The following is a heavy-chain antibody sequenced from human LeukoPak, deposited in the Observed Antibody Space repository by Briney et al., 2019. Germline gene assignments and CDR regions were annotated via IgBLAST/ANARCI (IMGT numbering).Heavy chain of an antibody. CDR1: GYSISSGYY. J-gene: IGHJ4*02. Sequence: SETLSLTCTVSGYSISSGYYWGWIRQPPGKGLEWIGSIYHSGSTYYNPSLKSRVTISVDTSKNQFSLKLSSVTAADTAVYYCARESGEDYDFWSGYWYYFDYWGQGTLVTVSS. CDR3: ARESGEDYDFWSGYWYYFDY. V-gene: IGHV4-38-2*02. D-gene: IGHD3-3*01. CDR2: IYHSGST.